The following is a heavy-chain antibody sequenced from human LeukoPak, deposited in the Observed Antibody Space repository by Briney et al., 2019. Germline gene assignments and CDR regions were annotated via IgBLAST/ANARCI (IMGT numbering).Heavy chain of an antibody. CDR3: ARGRRDGHNLLYYYYGMDV. Sequence: PSETLSLTCTVSGGSISSYYWSWIRQPPGKGLEWIGYIYYSGSTNYNPSLKSRVTISVDTSKNQFPLKLSSVTAADTAVYYCARGRRDGHNLLYYYYGMDVWGQGTTVTVSS. J-gene: IGHJ6*02. V-gene: IGHV4-59*01. CDR2: IYYSGST. CDR1: GGSISSYY. D-gene: IGHD5-24*01.